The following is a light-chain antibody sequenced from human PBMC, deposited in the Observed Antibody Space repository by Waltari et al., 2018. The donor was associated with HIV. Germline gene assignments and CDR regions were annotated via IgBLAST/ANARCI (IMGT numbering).Light chain of an antibody. Sequence: QSALTQPPSASGSPGQSVTISCTGTSSDVGGYDYVPWYQHHPGKAPRLIMYEGSKRPSGVPDRFSGFKSGNTASLTVSGLQAEDEADYYCTSYAGSGEYVFGTGTKVTVL. CDR1: SSDVGGYDY. V-gene: IGLV2-8*01. J-gene: IGLJ1*01. CDR3: TSYAGSGEYV. CDR2: EGS.